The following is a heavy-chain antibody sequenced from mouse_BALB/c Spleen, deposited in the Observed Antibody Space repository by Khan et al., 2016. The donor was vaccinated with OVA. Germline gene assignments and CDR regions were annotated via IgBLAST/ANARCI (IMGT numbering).Heavy chain of an antibody. J-gene: IGHJ4*01. V-gene: IGHV1S127*01. Sequence: QVQLQQSGPEVVRPGASVKMSCKASGYTFTSKWMHWVKQRPGQGLEWIGMIDPSNTETRLNQKFKDKATLNVERSSNTAYMQFSSLTSEDSAVYYCARSRLRSTVSAMCYWGQGPSVTVSS. CDR2: IDPSNTET. CDR1: GYTFTSKW. D-gene: IGHD2-10*02. CDR3: ARSRLRSTVSAMCY.